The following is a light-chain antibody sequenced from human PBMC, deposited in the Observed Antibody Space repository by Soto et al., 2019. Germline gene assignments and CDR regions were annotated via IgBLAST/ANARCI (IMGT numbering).Light chain of an antibody. J-gene: IGKJ4*01. CDR3: QQYDIDSA. CDR2: AAS. Sequence: EIVMTQSPATLSMSPGERATLSCRASQSVSTNLAWYQQTPGQAPRLLIYAASTRATGIPARFSGSGSGTEFTLTISSLRSEDFAVYYCQQYDIDSAFGGGTKVEIK. CDR1: QSVSTN. V-gene: IGKV3-15*01.